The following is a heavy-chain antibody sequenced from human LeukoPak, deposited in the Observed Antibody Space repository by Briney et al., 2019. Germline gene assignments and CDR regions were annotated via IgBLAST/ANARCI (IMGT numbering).Heavy chain of an antibody. CDR1: GGSISSSSYY. D-gene: IGHD3-9*01. CDR3: AREGPYYDILTGYDY. V-gene: IGHV4-39*07. Sequence: SETLSLTCTVSGGSISSSSYYWGWIRQPPGKGLEWIGSIYYSGSTYYNPSLKSRVTISVDTSKNQFSLKLSSVTAADTAVYYCAREGPYYDILTGYDYWGQGTLVTVSS. J-gene: IGHJ4*02. CDR2: IYYSGST.